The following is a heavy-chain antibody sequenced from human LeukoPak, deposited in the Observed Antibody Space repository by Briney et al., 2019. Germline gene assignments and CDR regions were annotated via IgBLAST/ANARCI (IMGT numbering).Heavy chain of an antibody. CDR3: ARGGSYYNRYYFDY. Sequence: SETLSLTCTVSGGSVSSGSYYWSWIRQPPGKGLEWIGYIYYSGSTNYNPSLKSRVTISVDTSKNQFSLKLSSVTAADTAVYYCARGGSYYNRYYFDYWGQGTLVTVSS. J-gene: IGHJ4*02. V-gene: IGHV4-61*01. CDR2: IYYSGST. CDR1: GGSVSSGSYY. D-gene: IGHD3-10*01.